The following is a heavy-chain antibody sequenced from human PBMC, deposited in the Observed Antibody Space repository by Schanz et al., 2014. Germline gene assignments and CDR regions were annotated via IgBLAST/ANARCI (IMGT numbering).Heavy chain of an antibody. CDR1: GYTFTSYG. CDR3: ARGRTFDY. Sequence: QVQLVQSGAEVKKPGASVKVSCKASGYTFTSYGISWVRQAPGQGLEWMGWINGYNGHTLYAQKFQGRVTMTRNTSMSTAYIELHSLTSEDTAVYYCARGRTFDYWGQGTLVTVSS. V-gene: IGHV1-8*02. CDR2: INGYNGHT. J-gene: IGHJ4*02.